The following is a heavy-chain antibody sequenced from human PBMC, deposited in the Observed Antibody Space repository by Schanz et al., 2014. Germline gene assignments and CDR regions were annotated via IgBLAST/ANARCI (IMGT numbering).Heavy chain of an antibody. CDR2: ISYDGRNK. D-gene: IGHD3-22*01. CDR3: AKDHFGHYDSSGCSDCYYYGMDV. J-gene: IGHJ6*02. Sequence: QVQLVDSGGGVVQPGRSLRLSCAGSGFSFSGFGMHWVRQAPGKGLEWVAVISYDGRNKYFADSVKGRFTISRDNSKITLSLQVNSLRAEDTAVYYCAKDHFGHYDSSGCSDCYYYGMDVWGQGTTVTVSS. V-gene: IGHV3-30*18. CDR1: GFSFSGFG.